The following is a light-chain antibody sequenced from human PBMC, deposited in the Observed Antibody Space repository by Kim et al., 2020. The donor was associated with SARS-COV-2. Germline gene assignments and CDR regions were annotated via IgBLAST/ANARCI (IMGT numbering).Light chain of an antibody. CDR1: QSVNSEY. V-gene: IGKV3-20*01. Sequence: SPGERATRACRASQSVNSEYLAWYQQKPGQAPRVLIYGASRRSTGIPDRFSGSGSGTDFTLSISRLEPEDFAVYYCQHYGDSPLYTFGQGTKLEI. CDR3: QHYGDSPLYT. CDR2: GAS. J-gene: IGKJ2*01.